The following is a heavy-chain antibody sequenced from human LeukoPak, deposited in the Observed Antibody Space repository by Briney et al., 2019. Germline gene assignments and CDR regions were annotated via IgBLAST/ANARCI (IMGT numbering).Heavy chain of an antibody. CDR3: ARDTRIEWLRFLDY. J-gene: IGHJ4*02. V-gene: IGHV4-39*07. CDR1: GGSISSSSYY. D-gene: IGHD5-12*01. CDR2: IYYSGST. Sequence: SEPLSLTCTVSGGSISSSSYYWGWIRQPPGKGLEWIGSIYYSGSTYYNPSLKSRVTISVDTSKNQFSLKLNSVTAADTAIYYCARDTRIEWLRFLDYWGQGILVTVSS.